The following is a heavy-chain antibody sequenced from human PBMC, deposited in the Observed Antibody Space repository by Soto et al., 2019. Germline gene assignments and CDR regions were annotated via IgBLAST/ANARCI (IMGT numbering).Heavy chain of an antibody. V-gene: IGHV3-21*01. D-gene: IGHD1-1*01. Sequence: EVQLVESGGGLVKPGGSLRLSCAASGFTFSSYSMNWVRQAPGKGLEWVSSISSSSSYIYYADSVKGRFTISRDNAKNSLYLQRNSLRAEDTAVYYCARGRNWNDAEYFQHWGQGTLVTVSS. CDR1: GFTFSSYS. CDR3: ARGRNWNDAEYFQH. CDR2: ISSSSSYI. J-gene: IGHJ1*01.